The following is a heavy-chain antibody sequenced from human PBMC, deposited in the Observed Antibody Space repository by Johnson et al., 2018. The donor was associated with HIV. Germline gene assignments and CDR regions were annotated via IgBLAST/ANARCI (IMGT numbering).Heavy chain of an antibody. CDR1: GFTFSSYA. CDR2: ISSSGSTI. Sequence: VQLVESGGGVVQPGRSLRLSCAASGFTFSSYAMHWVRQAPGKGLEWVSYISSSGSTIYYADSVKGRFTISRDNAKNSLYLQMNSLRAEDTAVYYCARAGRLGYCSGGSCYSPAFDIWGQGTMVTVS. D-gene: IGHD2-15*01. V-gene: IGHV3-48*04. CDR3: ARAGRLGYCSGGSCYSPAFDI. J-gene: IGHJ3*02.